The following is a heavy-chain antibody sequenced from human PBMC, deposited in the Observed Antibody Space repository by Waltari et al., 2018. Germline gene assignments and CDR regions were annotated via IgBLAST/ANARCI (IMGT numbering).Heavy chain of an antibody. D-gene: IGHD3-16*02. Sequence: QVQLVESGGGVVQPGRSLRLSCAASGFTFNSYAMHWVRQAPGKGLEGVAVISYDGSNKYYAGSVKGRFTISRDNSKNTLYVQVNSLRAEDTAVYYCATGSTDLRLGELSLLSYWGQGTLVTVSS. CDR1: GFTFNSYA. J-gene: IGHJ4*02. CDR2: ISYDGSNK. CDR3: ATGSTDLRLGELSLLSY. V-gene: IGHV3-30*01.